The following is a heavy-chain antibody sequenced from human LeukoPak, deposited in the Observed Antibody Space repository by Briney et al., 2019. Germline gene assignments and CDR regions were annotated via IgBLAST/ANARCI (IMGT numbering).Heavy chain of an antibody. V-gene: IGHV3-73*01. CDR1: GFTFSGSA. CDR3: ALYDGSGYYCH. CDR2: IRSKANNYAT. D-gene: IGHD3-22*01. Sequence: QAGGSLRLSCAASGFTFSGSAMPWVRQASGKGLEWVGRIRSKANNYATAYAASVKGRFTISRDDSKNTAYLQMNSLKTEDTAVYYSALYDGSGYYCHWRQGTLVTVSS. J-gene: IGHJ4*02.